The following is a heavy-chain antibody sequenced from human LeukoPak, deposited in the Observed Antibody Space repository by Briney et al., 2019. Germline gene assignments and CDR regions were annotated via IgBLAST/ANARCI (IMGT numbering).Heavy chain of an antibody. D-gene: IGHD5-18*01. CDR1: GYSISSGFY. CDR2: IYHSGST. CDR3: ARGDTDNWFDP. J-gene: IGHJ5*02. V-gene: IGHV4-38-2*02. Sequence: SETLSLTCTVSGYSISSGFYWGLIRQPPGKGLEWIGSIYHSGSTNYNPSLKSRVTISVDTSKNQFSLKLSSATAADTAVYYCARGDTDNWFDPWGQGTLVTVSS.